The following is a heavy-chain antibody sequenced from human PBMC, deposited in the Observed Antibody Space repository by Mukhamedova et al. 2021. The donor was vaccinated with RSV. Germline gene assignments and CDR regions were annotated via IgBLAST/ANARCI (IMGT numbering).Heavy chain of an antibody. V-gene: IGHV4-34*01. Sequence: GKGLEWIGEINDSATTNYNPSLKSRVTISVDTSKNQFSLRLSSVTAADTAVYYCARRGLLAMGYWGQGTLATVSS. J-gene: IGHJ4*02. D-gene: IGHD2-21*01. CDR3: ARRGLLAMGY. CDR2: INDSATT.